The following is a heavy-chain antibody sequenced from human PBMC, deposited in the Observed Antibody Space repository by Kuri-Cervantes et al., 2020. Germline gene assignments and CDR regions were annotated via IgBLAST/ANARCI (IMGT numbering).Heavy chain of an antibody. J-gene: IGHJ5*02. V-gene: IGHV4-39*01. CDR3: ARQRVRGVIIRPGYWFDP. CDR1: GGSFSDYY. D-gene: IGHD3-10*01. Sequence: LSCAVYGGSFSDYYWGWIRQPPGKGLEWIGSIYYSGSTYYNPSLKSRVTISVDTSKNQFSLKLSSVTAADTAVYYCARQRVRGVIIRPGYWFDPWGQGTLVTVSS. CDR2: IYYSGST.